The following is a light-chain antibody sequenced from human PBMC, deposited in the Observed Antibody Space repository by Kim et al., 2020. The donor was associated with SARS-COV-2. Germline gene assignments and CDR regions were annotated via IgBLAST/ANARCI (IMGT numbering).Light chain of an antibody. CDR1: QSISTW. CDR3: QQYNGFST. CDR2: DAS. J-gene: IGKJ1*01. V-gene: IGKV1-5*01. Sequence: DIQMTQSPSTLSASVGDRVTITCRASQSISTWLAWYQQKPGKAPKFLIYDASSLQSGVPSRFSGSGSGTEFTLTISSLQPEDFATYYCQQYNGFSTFGQGTKVEIK.